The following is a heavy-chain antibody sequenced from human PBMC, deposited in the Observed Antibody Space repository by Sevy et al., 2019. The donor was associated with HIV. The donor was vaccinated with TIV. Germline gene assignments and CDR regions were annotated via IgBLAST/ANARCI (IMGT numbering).Heavy chain of an antibody. D-gene: IGHD3-22*01. CDR1: GFTFSSYG. Sequence: GGSLRLSCAASGFTFSSYGMHWVRQAPGKGLEWVAVISYDGSDKFYADSVKGRFTISRDNSKNTVYLQMNSLGPEDAAVYYCAKDLLGDYYDSSGVLDYWGQGTLVTDSS. CDR3: AKDLLGDYYDSSGVLDY. J-gene: IGHJ4*02. CDR2: ISYDGSDK. V-gene: IGHV3-30*18.